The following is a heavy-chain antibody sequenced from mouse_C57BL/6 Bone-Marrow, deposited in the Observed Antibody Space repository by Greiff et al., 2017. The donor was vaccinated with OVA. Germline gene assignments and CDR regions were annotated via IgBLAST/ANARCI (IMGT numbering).Heavy chain of an antibody. J-gene: IGHJ1*03. CDR1: GYAFSSSW. V-gene: IGHV1-82*01. CDR3: ARSAYSSHWYFDV. Sequence: QVQLQQSGPELVKPGASVKISCKASGYAFSSSWMNWVKQRPGKGLEWIGRIYPGDGDTNYNGKFKGKATLTADKSSSTAYMQLSSLTSEDSAVYFCARSAYSSHWYFDVWGRGTTVTVSP. D-gene: IGHD2-12*01. CDR2: IYPGDGDT.